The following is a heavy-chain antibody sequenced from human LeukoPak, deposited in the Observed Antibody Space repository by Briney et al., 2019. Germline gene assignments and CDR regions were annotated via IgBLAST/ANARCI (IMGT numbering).Heavy chain of an antibody. V-gene: IGHV4-34*01. CDR2: INHSGST. D-gene: IGHD6-13*01. CDR1: GGSFSGYY. CDR3: ARHRLNSSSWYLYYYYYGMDV. J-gene: IGHJ6*02. Sequence: SETLSLTCAVYGGSFSGYYWSWIRQPPGKGLEWIGEINHSGSTNYNPSLKSRVTISVDTSKNQFSLKLSSVTAADTAVYYCARHRLNSSSWYLYYYYYGMDVWGQGTTVTVSS.